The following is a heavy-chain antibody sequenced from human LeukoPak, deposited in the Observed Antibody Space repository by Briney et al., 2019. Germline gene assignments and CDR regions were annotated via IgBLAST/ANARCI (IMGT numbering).Heavy chain of an antibody. CDR3: AKSSYYDTSGYYREYYFDY. V-gene: IGHV3-23*01. CDR2: ISGSGGST. J-gene: IGHJ4*02. D-gene: IGHD3-22*01. Sequence: GGSLRLSCAASGFTFSSYAMSWVRQAPGKGLEWVSSISGSGGSTHYADSVKGRFTISRDKTKNTLYLQMNSLRAEDTAVYYCAKSSYYDTSGYYREYYFDYWGQGTLVTVSS. CDR1: GFTFSSYA.